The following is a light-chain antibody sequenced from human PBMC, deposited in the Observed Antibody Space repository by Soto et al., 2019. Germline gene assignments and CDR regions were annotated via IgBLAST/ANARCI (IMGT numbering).Light chain of an antibody. Sequence: EIVMTQSPVTLSVSPGERATLSCRASQNIRSNLGWYQQKPGQAPRLLIYGASTRVTGIPDRFSGSGSGTEFTLTISSLQSEDFAVYYCQQYNDWPPWTFGQGTKVEVK. CDR2: GAS. J-gene: IGKJ1*01. CDR3: QQYNDWPPWT. CDR1: QNIRSN. V-gene: IGKV3-15*01.